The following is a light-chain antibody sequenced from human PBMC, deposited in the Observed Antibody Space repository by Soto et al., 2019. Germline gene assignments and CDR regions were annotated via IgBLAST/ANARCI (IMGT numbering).Light chain of an antibody. V-gene: IGLV2-14*01. CDR2: DVS. Sequence: QSALTQPASVSGSPGQSITISCTGTSSDVGGYNYVSWYQQHPGKDPKLMIYDVSNRPSGVSNRFSGSKSGNTASLTISGLQAEDEADYYCSSYTRSSIYVFGTGTKVTVL. CDR3: SSYTRSSIYV. CDR1: SSDVGGYNY. J-gene: IGLJ1*01.